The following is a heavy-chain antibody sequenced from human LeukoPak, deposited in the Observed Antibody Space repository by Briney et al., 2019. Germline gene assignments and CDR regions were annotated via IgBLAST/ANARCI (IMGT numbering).Heavy chain of an antibody. CDR2: IKQDGSEK. Sequence: GGSLRLSCAASGFTFSSYWMSWVRQAPGKGLEWVANIKQDGSEKYYVDSVKGRFTISRDNAKNSLYLQMNSLRAEDTAVYYCARAMVDDILTGCDYWGQGTLVTVSS. V-gene: IGHV3-7*01. CDR3: ARAMVDDILTGCDY. CDR1: GFTFSSYW. J-gene: IGHJ4*02. D-gene: IGHD3-9*01.